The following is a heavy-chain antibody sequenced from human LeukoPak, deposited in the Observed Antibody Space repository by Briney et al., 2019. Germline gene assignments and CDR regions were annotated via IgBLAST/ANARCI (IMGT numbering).Heavy chain of an antibody. CDR1: GFTFSSYS. CDR3: ARGYCSGGSCYQYYFDY. D-gene: IGHD2-15*01. J-gene: IGHJ4*02. V-gene: IGHV3-21*01. Sequence: GGSLRLSCAASGFTFSSYSMNWVRQAPGKGLEWVSSISSSSSYIYYADSVKGRFTISRDNAKNSLYLQMNSLRAEDTAVYYCARGYCSGGSCYQYYFDYWGQGTLVTVSS. CDR2: ISSSSSYI.